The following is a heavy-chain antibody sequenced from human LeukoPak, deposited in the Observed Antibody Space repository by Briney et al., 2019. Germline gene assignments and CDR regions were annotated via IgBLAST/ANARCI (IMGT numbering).Heavy chain of an antibody. V-gene: IGHV4-31*03. CDR2: IYYSGST. CDR3: ARSVYYYDSSGHFDY. Sequence: SETLSLTCTVSGYSISSGGYYWSWIRQHPGKGLEWIGYIYYSGSTYYNPSLKSRVTISVDTSKNQFSLKLSSVTAADTAVYYCARSVYYYDSSGHFDYWGQGTLVTVSS. J-gene: IGHJ4*02. CDR1: GYSISSGGYY. D-gene: IGHD3-22*01.